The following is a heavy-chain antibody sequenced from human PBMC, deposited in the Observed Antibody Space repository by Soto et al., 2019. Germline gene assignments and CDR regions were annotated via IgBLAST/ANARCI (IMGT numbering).Heavy chain of an antibody. CDR1: GFTFSDYY. Sequence: GGSLRLSCAASGFTFSDYYMSWIRQAPGKGLEWVSYISSSGSTIYYADSVKGRFTISRDNAKNSLYLQMNSLRAEDTAVYYCARSHQHAAVAGRPDGAFDIWGQGTMVTVSS. CDR3: ARSHQHAAVAGRPDGAFDI. V-gene: IGHV3-11*01. CDR2: ISSSGSTI. J-gene: IGHJ3*02. D-gene: IGHD6-19*01.